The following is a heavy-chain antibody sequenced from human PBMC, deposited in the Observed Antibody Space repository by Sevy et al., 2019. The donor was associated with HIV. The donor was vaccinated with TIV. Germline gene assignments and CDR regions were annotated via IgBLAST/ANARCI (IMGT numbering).Heavy chain of an antibody. CDR2: IYSGGST. Sequence: GGSLRLSCAASGFTVSSNYMSWVRQAPGKGLEWVSVIYSGGSTYYADSVKGRFTISRENAKNSGYLQMHSLRVEDSGVYYCARAMGVWGQGTTVTVSS. CDR3: ARAMGV. CDR1: GFTVSSNY. J-gene: IGHJ6*02. V-gene: IGHV3-53*01.